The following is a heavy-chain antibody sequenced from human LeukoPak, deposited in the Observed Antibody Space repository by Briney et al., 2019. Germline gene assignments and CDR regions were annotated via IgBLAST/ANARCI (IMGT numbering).Heavy chain of an antibody. J-gene: IGHJ4*02. CDR1: GYTFTGYY. D-gene: IGHD6-13*01. CDR3: AREQQLVRTLDY. V-gene: IGHV1-2*04. CDR2: INPNSGGT. Sequence: ASVKASCKASGYTFTGYYMHWVRQAPGQGREWMGWINPNSGGTTYAQKFQGWVTMTRDTSISTAYMELSRLRSDDTAVYYCAREQQLVRTLDYWGQGTLVTVSS.